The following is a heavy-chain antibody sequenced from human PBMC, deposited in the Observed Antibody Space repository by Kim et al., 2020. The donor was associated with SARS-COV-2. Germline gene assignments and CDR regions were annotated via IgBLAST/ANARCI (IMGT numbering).Heavy chain of an antibody. CDR1: GGSISSGGYY. J-gene: IGHJ4*02. CDR2: IYYSGNT. CDR3: ARGKRSGFDY. V-gene: IGHV4-31*03. Sequence: SETLSLTCTVSGGSISSGGYYWSWIRQHPGKGLEWIGYIYYSGNTYYNPSLKSRVTISVDTSKNQFSLKLSSVTAADTAVYYCARGKRSGFDYWGQGTLVTVSS.